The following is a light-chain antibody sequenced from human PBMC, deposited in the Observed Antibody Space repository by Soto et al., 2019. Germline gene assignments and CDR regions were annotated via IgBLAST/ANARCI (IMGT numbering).Light chain of an antibody. CDR3: QQYNNWPPWT. CDR1: QSVNSN. CDR2: GAS. J-gene: IGKJ1*01. Sequence: EIVMTQSPATLSLSPGERATLSCRASQSVNSNLPWYQQKPGQAPRLLIYGASPRAPGIPARFSGSGSGTDFTLTISSLQSEDFAVYYCQQYNNWPPWTFGQGTKVEIK. V-gene: IGKV3-15*01.